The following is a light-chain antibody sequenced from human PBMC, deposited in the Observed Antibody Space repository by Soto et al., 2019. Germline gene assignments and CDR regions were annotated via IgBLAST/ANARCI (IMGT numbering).Light chain of an antibody. CDR2: GAS. Sequence: EIVMTQSPDTLSVSPGERATLSCRASQSVGSNLAWYQHKPGQAPRLLMYGASTRATGVPARFSGSGSGTEFTLTISRLEPEDFAVYYCHQYGSSPAFGGGTKVEIK. CDR1: QSVGSN. V-gene: IGKV3-15*01. CDR3: HQYGSSPA. J-gene: IGKJ4*01.